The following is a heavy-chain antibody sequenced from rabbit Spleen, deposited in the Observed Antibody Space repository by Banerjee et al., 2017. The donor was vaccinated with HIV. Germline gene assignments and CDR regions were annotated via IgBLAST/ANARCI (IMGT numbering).Heavy chain of an antibody. D-gene: IGHD1-1*01. CDR1: GVSFSSNAY. Sequence: QSLEESGGDLVKPGASLTLTCIASGVSFSSNAYMCWVRQAPGKGLEWIACIESGSSGFTYFASWAKGRFTISKTSSTTVTLQMTSLTAADTATYFCARDTSSSFSSYGMDLWGPGTLVTVS. J-gene: IGHJ6*01. V-gene: IGHV1S40*01. CDR3: ARDTSSSFSSYGMDL. CDR2: IESGSSGFT.